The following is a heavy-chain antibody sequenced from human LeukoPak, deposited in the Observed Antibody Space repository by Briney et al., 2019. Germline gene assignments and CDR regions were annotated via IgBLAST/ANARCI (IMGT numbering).Heavy chain of an antibody. Sequence: SETLSLTCTVSGGSISSSRYYWGWIRQPPGKGLEWIGTIFYSGSTYYSPSLKSRVTMSVDTSKSQFSLKLTSVTAADTAVYYCASHLRYGSGYYYIDYWGQGTLVTVSS. V-gene: IGHV4-39*01. J-gene: IGHJ4*02. CDR2: IFYSGST. CDR3: ASHLRYGSGYYYIDY. CDR1: GGSISSSRYY. D-gene: IGHD3-10*01.